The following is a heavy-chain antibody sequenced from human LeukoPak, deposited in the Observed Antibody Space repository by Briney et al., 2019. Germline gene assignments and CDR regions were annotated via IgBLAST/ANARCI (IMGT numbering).Heavy chain of an antibody. CDR3: AKAHLPRHEPGNFYFDY. CDR2: VSFDSNNI. D-gene: IGHD7-27*01. V-gene: IGHV3-30*18. Sequence: GGSLRLSCAASGFTFSTYGMHWVRQAPGKGLEWVAVVSFDSNNIYYADSVKGQFTISRDNSKNTLYLQMNSLRGEDTAVYYCAKAHLPRHEPGNFYFDYWGQGTLVTVSS. CDR1: GFTFSTYG. J-gene: IGHJ4*02.